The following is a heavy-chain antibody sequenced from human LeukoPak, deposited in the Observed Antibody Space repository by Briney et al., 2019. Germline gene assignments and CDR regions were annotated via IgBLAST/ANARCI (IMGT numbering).Heavy chain of an antibody. CDR3: AIYLDGDGRDQEGYFDY. J-gene: IGHJ4*02. V-gene: IGHV1-69*13. D-gene: IGHD4-17*01. CDR2: IIPIFGTA. CDR1: GGTFSSYA. Sequence: ASVKVSCKASGGTFSSYAISWVRQAPGQGLEWMGGIIPIFGTANYAQKFQGRVTITADEPTSTAYMELSSLRSEDTAVYYCAIYLDGDGRDQEGYFDYWGQGTLVTVSS.